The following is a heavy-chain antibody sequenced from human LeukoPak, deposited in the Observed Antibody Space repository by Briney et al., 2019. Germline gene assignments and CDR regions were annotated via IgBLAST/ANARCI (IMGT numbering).Heavy chain of an antibody. CDR2: IYHSGST. CDR1: GGSISSGGYY. Sequence: PSETLSLTCTVSGGSISSGGYYWSWIRQPPGKGLEWIGYIYHSGSTYYNPSLKSRVTISVDRSKSQFSLKLSSVTAADTAVYYCARGGEQYYFDYWGQGTLVTVSS. CDR3: ARGGEQYYFDY. V-gene: IGHV4-30-2*01. J-gene: IGHJ4*02. D-gene: IGHD3-16*01.